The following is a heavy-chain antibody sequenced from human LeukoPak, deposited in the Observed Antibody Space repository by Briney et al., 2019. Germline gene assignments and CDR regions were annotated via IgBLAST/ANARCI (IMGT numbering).Heavy chain of an antibody. CDR1: GFTFSSYS. J-gene: IGHJ4*02. Sequence: KSGGSLRLSCAASGFTFSSYSMNWVRQAPGKGLEWVSSISSSSSYIYYADSVKGRFTISRDNAKNSLYLQMNSLRAEDTAVYYCARVGRSSHNFDYWGQGTLVTVSS. D-gene: IGHD6-13*01. V-gene: IGHV3-21*01. CDR2: ISSSSSYI. CDR3: ARVGRSSHNFDY.